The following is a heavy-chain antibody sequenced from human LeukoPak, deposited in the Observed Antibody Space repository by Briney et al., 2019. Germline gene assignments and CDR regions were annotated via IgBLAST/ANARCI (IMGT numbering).Heavy chain of an antibody. CDR1: GFTFSSYA. Sequence: PGGSLRLSCAASGFTFSSYAMSWVRQAPGKGLEWVSAISGSGGSTYYADSVRGRFTISRDNSKNTLYLQMNSLRAGDTAVYYCAKAPVVVAATDFDYWGQGTLVTVSS. CDR3: AKAPVVVAATDFDY. J-gene: IGHJ4*02. D-gene: IGHD2-15*01. V-gene: IGHV3-23*01. CDR2: ISGSGGST.